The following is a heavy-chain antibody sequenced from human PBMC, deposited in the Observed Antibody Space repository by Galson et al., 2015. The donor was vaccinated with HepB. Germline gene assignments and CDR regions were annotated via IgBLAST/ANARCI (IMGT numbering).Heavy chain of an antibody. V-gene: IGHV3-49*04. D-gene: IGHD6-13*01. J-gene: IGHJ6*02. Sequence: LRLSCAASGFTFGDYAMSWVRQAPGEGLEWVGFIRSKAYGGTTEYAASVKGRFTISRDDSKSIAYLQMTSLKTEDTAVYYCTRDGSSYPNGMDVWGQGTTVTVSS. CDR3: TRDGSSYPNGMDV. CDR1: GFTFGDYA. CDR2: IRSKAYGGTT.